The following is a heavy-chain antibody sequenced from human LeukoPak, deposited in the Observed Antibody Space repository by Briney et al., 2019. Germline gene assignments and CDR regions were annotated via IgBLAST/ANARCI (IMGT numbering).Heavy chain of an antibody. J-gene: IGHJ4*02. CDR3: AKGIAAAGTGYNY. Sequence: GGSLRLSCAASAFTFSSYGMHWVRQAPGKGLEWVAVIWYDGSNKYYADSVKGRFTISRDNSKNTLYLQMNSLRAEDTAVYYCAKGIAAAGTGYNYWGQGTLVTVSS. D-gene: IGHD6-13*01. V-gene: IGHV3-33*06. CDR1: AFTFSSYG. CDR2: IWYDGSNK.